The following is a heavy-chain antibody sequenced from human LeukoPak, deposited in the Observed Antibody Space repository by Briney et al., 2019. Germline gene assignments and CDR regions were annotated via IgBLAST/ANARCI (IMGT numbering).Heavy chain of an antibody. CDR1: GYTFTSYY. V-gene: IGHV1-46*01. CDR3: AAGRWYEFDY. D-gene: IGHD6-13*01. Sequence: ASVKVSCKASGYTFTSYYIHWVRQAPGQGLEWMGIINPSGGSTSYAQKVQGRVTITRDMSTSTAYMELSSLRSEDTAVYYCAAGRWYEFDYWGQGTLVTVSS. J-gene: IGHJ4*02. CDR2: INPSGGST.